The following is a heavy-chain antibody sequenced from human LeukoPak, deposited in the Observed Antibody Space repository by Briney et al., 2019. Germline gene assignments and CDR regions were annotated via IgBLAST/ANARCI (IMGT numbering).Heavy chain of an antibody. CDR3: AREYGVAAAFGAFDI. D-gene: IGHD6-13*01. J-gene: IGHJ3*02. CDR2: INPNSSGT. CDR1: GYTFTGYY. V-gene: IGHV1-2*02. Sequence: ASVKVSCKASGYTFTGYYMHWVRQAPGQGLEWMGWINPNSSGTNYAQEFQGRVTITRDTSASTAYMELSSLRSEDMAVYYCAREYGVAAAFGAFDIWGQGTMVTVSS.